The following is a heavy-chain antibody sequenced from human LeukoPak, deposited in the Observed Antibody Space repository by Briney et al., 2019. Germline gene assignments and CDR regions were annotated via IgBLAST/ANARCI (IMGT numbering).Heavy chain of an antibody. CDR2: IYPGDSDT. CDR3: ARHIRIAARPYYYYYMDV. Sequence: KHGESLKISCKGSGYSFTSYWIGWVRQMPGKGLEWMGIIYPGDSDTRYSPSFQGQVTISADKSISTAYLQWSSLKASDTAMYYCARHIRIAARPYYYYYMDVWGKGTTVTVSS. J-gene: IGHJ6*03. CDR1: GYSFTSYW. V-gene: IGHV5-51*01. D-gene: IGHD6-13*01.